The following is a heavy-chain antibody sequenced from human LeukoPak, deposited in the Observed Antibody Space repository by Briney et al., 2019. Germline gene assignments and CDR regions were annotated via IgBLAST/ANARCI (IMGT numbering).Heavy chain of an antibody. J-gene: IGHJ6*02. CDR2: MWYDGSIK. CDR3: ARDDGFYGMDV. V-gene: IGHV3-33*02. D-gene: IGHD4-17*01. Sequence: GGSLRLSCAASGFTFSNYGMHWVRQAPGKGLEWLAIMWYDGSIKYYADSAKGRFTISRDNSKNTVFLQMNSLRAEDTAVYYCARDDGFYGMDVWGQGTTVTVSS. CDR1: GFTFSNYG.